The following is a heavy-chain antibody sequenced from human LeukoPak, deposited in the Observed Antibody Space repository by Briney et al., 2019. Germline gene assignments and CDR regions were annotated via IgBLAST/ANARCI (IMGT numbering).Heavy chain of an antibody. CDR3: ARQLERITMVRGVIITRNWFDP. V-gene: IGHV4-59*08. J-gene: IGHJ5*02. D-gene: IGHD3-10*01. CDR2: IYYSGST. Sequence: PSETLSLTCTVSGGSISSYYWSWIRQPPGKGLEWIGYIYYSGSTNYNPSLKSRVTISVDTSKNQFPLKLSSVTAADTAVYYCARQLERITMVRGVIITRNWFDPWGQGTLVTVSS. CDR1: GGSISSYY.